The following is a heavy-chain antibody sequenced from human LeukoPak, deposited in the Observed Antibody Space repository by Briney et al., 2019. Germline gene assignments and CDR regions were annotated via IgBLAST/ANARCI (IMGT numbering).Heavy chain of an antibody. CDR3: ARDSYVWGSYRWYYFDY. J-gene: IGHJ4*02. CDR2: ISSSSSYI. D-gene: IGHD3-16*02. CDR1: GFTFSSYS. V-gene: IGHV3-21*01. Sequence: GGSLRLSCAASGFTFSSYSMNWVRQAPGKGLEWVSSISSSSSYIYYADSVKGRFTISRDNAKNSLYLQMNSLRAEDTAVYYCARDSYVWGSYRWYYFDYWGQGTLVTVSS.